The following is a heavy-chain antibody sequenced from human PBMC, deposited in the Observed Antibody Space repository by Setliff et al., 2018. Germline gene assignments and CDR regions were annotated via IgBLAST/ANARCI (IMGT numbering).Heavy chain of an antibody. CDR3: ARDVITFGGVIVYFDY. D-gene: IGHD3-16*02. V-gene: IGHV1-18*01. CDR2: ISAYNGNT. CDR1: GYTFTSYG. Sequence: ASVKVSCKASGYTFTSYGISWVRQAPGQGLEWMGWISAYNGNTNYAQKLQGRVTMTTDTSTSTAYMELRSLRSDDTAVYYCARDVITFGGVIVYFDYWGQGTLVPSPQ. J-gene: IGHJ4*02.